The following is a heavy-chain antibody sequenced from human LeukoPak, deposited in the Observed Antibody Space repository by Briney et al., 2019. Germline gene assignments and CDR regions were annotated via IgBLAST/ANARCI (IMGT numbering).Heavy chain of an antibody. CDR3: ARLYYDSSGYDAFDI. D-gene: IGHD3-22*01. Sequence: ASVKVSCRASGYTFTGYYMHWVRQAPGQGLEWMGWINPNSGNTGYAQKFQGRVTITRNTSISTAYMELSSLRSEDTAVYYCARLYYDSSGYDAFDIWGQGTMVTVSS. J-gene: IGHJ3*02. CDR1: GYTFTGYY. CDR2: INPNSGNT. V-gene: IGHV1-8*03.